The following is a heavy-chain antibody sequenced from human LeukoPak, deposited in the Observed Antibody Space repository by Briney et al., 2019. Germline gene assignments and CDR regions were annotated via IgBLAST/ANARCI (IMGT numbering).Heavy chain of an antibody. CDR1: GGSISSYY. CDR3: ARDVYDYVWGSYRYLDY. CDR2: IYYSGST. D-gene: IGHD3-16*02. V-gene: IGHV4-59*01. J-gene: IGHJ4*02. Sequence: PSETLSLTCTVSGGSISSYYWSWIRQPPGKGLEWIGYIYYSGSTNYNPSLKSRATISVDTSKNQFSLKLSSVTAADTAVYYCARDVYDYVWGSYRYLDYWGQGTLVTVSS.